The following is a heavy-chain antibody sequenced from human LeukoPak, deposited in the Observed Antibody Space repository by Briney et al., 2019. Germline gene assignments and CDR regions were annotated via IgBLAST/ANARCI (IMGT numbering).Heavy chain of an antibody. V-gene: IGHV1-18*01. J-gene: IGHJ4*02. CDR3: ARALTYYYDSSGYYEVRPFDY. CDR2: ISAYNGNT. CDR1: GYTFTSYG. D-gene: IGHD3-22*01. Sequence: ASVKVSCKASGYTFTSYGISWVRQAPGQGLEWMGWISAYNGNTNYAQKLQGRVTMTTDTSTSTAYMELRSLRSDDTAVYYCARALTYYYDSSGYYEVRPFDYWGQGTPVTVSS.